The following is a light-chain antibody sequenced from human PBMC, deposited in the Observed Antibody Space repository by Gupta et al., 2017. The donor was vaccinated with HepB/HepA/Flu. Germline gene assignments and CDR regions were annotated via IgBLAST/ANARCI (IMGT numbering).Light chain of an antibody. Sequence: QSALTQPPSASGSPGQSVTISCTGTSSDVGGYNYVSWYQQHPGKAPKLMIYEVSNRPSGVPDRFFGSKSGNTASLTVSGPQAEDEADYYCSPSAGSTQVVFGGGTKLTVL. V-gene: IGLV2-8*01. CDR3: SPSAGSTQVV. CDR2: EVS. J-gene: IGLJ2*01. CDR1: SSDVGGYNY.